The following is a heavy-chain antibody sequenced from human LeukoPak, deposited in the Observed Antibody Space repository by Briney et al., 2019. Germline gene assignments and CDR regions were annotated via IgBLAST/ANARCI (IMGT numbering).Heavy chain of an antibody. Sequence: ASVKVSCKASGCTFTSYGISWVRQAPGQGLEWMGRISAYNGNTNYAQKLQGRVTMTTDTSTSTAYMELRSLRSDDTAVYYCARVLDGDDAFDIWGQGTMVTVSS. CDR3: ARVLDGDDAFDI. CDR1: GCTFTSYG. V-gene: IGHV1-18*01. D-gene: IGHD7-27*01. CDR2: ISAYNGNT. J-gene: IGHJ3*02.